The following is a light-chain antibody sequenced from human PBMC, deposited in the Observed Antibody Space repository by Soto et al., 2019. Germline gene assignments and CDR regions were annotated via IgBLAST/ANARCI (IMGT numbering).Light chain of an antibody. J-gene: IGKJ1*01. CDR2: KAS. CDR1: QSISTW. Sequence: DIQMTQSPSTLSASVGDRVTITCRASQSISTWLAWYQQKPGKAPKLLIYKASSLESGVPSRFSGSGSGAEFTLNIASLQPDDFATYYCQQYFGSSWTFGQGTKVEIK. CDR3: QQYFGSSWT. V-gene: IGKV1-5*03.